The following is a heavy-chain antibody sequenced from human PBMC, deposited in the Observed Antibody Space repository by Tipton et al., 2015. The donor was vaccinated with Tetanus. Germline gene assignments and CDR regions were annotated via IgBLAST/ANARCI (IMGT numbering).Heavy chain of an antibody. Sequence: RSLRLSCAASGFNFAHYGMHWVRQPPGKGLEWVAVLSYDGSNKHYGDSVKGRFSISRDNSKNSVYLQMDSLNVEDTAIYYCARSVRYSNYGRDAFDIWGQGTLVTVSS. J-gene: IGHJ3*02. D-gene: IGHD4-11*01. CDR3: ARSVRYSNYGRDAFDI. CDR1: GFNFAHYG. V-gene: IGHV3-30*19. CDR2: LSYDGSNK.